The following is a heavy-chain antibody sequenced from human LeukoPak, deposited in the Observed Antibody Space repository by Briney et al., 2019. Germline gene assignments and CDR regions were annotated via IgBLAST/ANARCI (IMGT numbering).Heavy chain of an antibody. CDR1: GFTFSNTW. J-gene: IGHJ4*02. CDR2: ISSSSSYI. Sequence: PGGSLRLSCAASGFTFSNTWMAWVRQAPGGGLEWVSSISSSSSYIYYADSVKGRFTISRDNAKSSLYLQMNSLRAEDTAVYYCARDKEAKWLANEHFDYWGQGTLVTVSS. D-gene: IGHD6-19*01. V-gene: IGHV3-21*01. CDR3: ARDKEAKWLANEHFDY.